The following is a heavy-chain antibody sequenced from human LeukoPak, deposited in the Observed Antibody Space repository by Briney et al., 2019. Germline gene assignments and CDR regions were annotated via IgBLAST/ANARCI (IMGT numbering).Heavy chain of an antibody. D-gene: IGHD1-26*01. V-gene: IGHV6-1*01. Sequence: TSQTLSLTCAISGDSVSSDSAAWNWIRQSPSRGLEWLARTYFRSKWYYDYALAVKGRITINPDTSKNQFSLQLNFVTPEDTAVYFCARDPVGGSTIFDSWGQGTLVTVSS. CDR1: GDSVSSDSAA. J-gene: IGHJ4*02. CDR2: TYFRSKWYY. CDR3: ARDPVGGSTIFDS.